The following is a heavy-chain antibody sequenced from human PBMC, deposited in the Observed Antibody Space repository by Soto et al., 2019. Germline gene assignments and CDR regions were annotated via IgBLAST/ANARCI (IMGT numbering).Heavy chain of an antibody. CDR1: GDTFTCYY. J-gene: IGHJ6*02. D-gene: IGHD3-10*01. CDR3: ARAPPNYYGSGFDGMDV. CDR2: INPNSGGT. Sequence: ASVKVSCTASGDTFTCYYMHWVRHAPGQGLEWMGWINPNSGGTNYAQKFQGRVTMTRDTSISTAYMELSRLRADDTAVYYCARAPPNYYGSGFDGMDVWGQGTTVTVSS. V-gene: IGHV1-2*02.